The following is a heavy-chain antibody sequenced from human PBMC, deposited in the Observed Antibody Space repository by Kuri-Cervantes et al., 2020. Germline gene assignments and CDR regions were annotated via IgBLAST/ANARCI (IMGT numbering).Heavy chain of an antibody. D-gene: IGHD1-26*01. V-gene: IGHV1-18*01. Sequence: ASVKVSCKASGYTFTTYGITWVRQAPGQGLEWMGWISAYNGDTIYAENLQGRVTMTTDTSTNTAYLDLRSLRSDDTAVYYCARSRKVGAIVTDVFDIWGQGTMVTVSS. CDR3: ARSRKVGAIVTDVFDI. CDR2: ISAYNGDT. CDR1: GYTFTTYG. J-gene: IGHJ3*02.